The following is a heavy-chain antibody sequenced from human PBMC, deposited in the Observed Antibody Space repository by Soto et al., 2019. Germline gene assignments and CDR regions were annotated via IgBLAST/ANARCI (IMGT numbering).Heavy chain of an antibody. D-gene: IGHD3-22*01. CDR2: TRNKANSYTT. CDR3: AREELPDYYDSSDPWGDFDY. CDR1: GFTFSDHY. Sequence: GGSLRLSCAASGFTFSDHYMDWVRQAPGKGLEWVGRTRNKANSYTTEYAASVKGRFTISRDDSKNSLYLQMNSLKTEDTAVYYCAREELPDYYDSSDPWGDFDYWGQGTLVTVSS. V-gene: IGHV3-72*01. J-gene: IGHJ4*02.